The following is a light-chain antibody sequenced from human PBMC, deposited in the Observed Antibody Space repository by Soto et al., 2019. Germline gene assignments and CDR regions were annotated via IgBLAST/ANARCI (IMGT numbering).Light chain of an antibody. J-gene: IGKJ4*01. CDR1: ESVSSN. V-gene: IGKV3D-15*01. CDR2: DAS. CDR3: HQYSHWPP. Sequence: EIVMTQSPATLSVSPGERATLSCRASESVSSNLAWYQQKPGQAPRLLIYDASTRATGIPPRFSGSGCGTDSPPTISSLPSEDFAVYYCHQYSHWPPFGGGTKVEIK.